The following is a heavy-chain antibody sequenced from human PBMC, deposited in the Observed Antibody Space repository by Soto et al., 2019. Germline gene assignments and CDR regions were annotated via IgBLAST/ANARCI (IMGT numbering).Heavy chain of an antibody. D-gene: IGHD6-6*01. CDR1: GFTFSSYG. Sequence: PGGSLRLSCAASGFTFSSYGMHWVRQAPGKGLEWVAVIWYDGSNKYYADSVKGRFTISRDNSENTLYLQMNSLRAEDTAVYYCARDYKSIAALYYGMDVWGQGTTVTVSS. CDR3: ARDYKSIAALYYGMDV. V-gene: IGHV3-33*01. CDR2: IWYDGSNK. J-gene: IGHJ6*02.